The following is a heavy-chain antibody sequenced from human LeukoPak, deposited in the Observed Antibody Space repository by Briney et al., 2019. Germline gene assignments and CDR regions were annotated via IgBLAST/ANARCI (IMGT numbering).Heavy chain of an antibody. Sequence: GGSLRLSCAVSGFTFGNYDMHWVRQTPGKGLEWMAVIWHDGSKEFYVDSVKGRFTISRDNSENTLYLQMNSLRAEDTAVYYCARDHHYYDSSGLRSGCIDYWGQGTLVTVSS. V-gene: IGHV3-33*01. J-gene: IGHJ4*02. CDR3: ARDHHYYDSSGLRSGCIDY. CDR1: GFTFGNYD. CDR2: IWHDGSKE. D-gene: IGHD3-22*01.